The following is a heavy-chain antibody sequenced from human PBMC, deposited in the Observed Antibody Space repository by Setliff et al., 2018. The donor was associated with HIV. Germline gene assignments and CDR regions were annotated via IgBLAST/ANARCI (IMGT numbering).Heavy chain of an antibody. Sequence: ASVKVSCKASGYNFSSNGISWVRQAPGQGLEWMGWISSYNGNTKYAQKVQDRVTMTKDTSTSTAYMELRSLRSDDTAVYYCARVARSGWFFDWWGQGSLVTVSS. V-gene: IGHV1-18*01. J-gene: IGHJ4*02. CDR3: ARVARSGWFFDW. CDR1: GYNFSSNG. CDR2: ISSYNGNT. D-gene: IGHD6-19*01.